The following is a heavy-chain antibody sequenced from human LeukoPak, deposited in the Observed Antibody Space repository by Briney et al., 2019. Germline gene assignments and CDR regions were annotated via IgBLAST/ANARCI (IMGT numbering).Heavy chain of an antibody. CDR2: INHSGST. CDR3: ARGHDFWSGSPRDPDY. D-gene: IGHD3-3*01. Sequence: PSETLSLTCAVYGGSFSGYYWSWIRQPPGKGLEWIGEINHSGSTNYNPSLKSRVTISVDKSKNQFSLKLSSVTAADTAVYYCARGHDFWSGSPRDPDYWGQGTLVTVSS. V-gene: IGHV4-34*01. J-gene: IGHJ4*02. CDR1: GGSFSGYY.